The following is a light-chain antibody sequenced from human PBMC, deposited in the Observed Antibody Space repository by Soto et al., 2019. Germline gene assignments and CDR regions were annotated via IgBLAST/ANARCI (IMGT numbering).Light chain of an antibody. V-gene: IGLV3-27*01. CDR3: YSAADNNSYV. CDR1: VPAKKKY. CDR2: KDS. J-gene: IGLJ1*01. Sequence: SYELTQPSSVSVSPGQTARITCSGDVPAKKKYARWFQQKPGQAPVLVIYKDSERPSGIPERFSGSSSGTTVTLTISGAQVEDEADYYCYSAADNNSYVFGTGTKVTVL.